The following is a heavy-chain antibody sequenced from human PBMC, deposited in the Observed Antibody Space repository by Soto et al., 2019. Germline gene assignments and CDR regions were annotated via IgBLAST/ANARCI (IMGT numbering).Heavy chain of an antibody. CDR3: VKEANPFINTLVMVVFEL. CDR2: ITRDGRST. J-gene: IGHJ4*02. V-gene: IGHV3-64D*06. Sequence: PGGSLRLSCSATGFTFRVHSMHWVRQTPGKGLEYISAITRDGRSTYYADSVKGRFTVSRDNSRDTLYLRMSSLRPEDTGLYFCVKEANPFINTLVMVVFELWGQGTPVTVS. CDR1: GFTFRVHS. D-gene: IGHD3-10*01.